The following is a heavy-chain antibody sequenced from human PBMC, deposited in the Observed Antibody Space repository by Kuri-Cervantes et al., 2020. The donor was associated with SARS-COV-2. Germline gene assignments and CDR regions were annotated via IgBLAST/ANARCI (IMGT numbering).Heavy chain of an antibody. V-gene: IGHV3-21*01. CDR3: ARDPYYGGNSNWYFDL. Sequence: GESLKISCAASGFTFSSYSMNWVRQAPGKGLEWVSSISSSSSYIYYADSVKGRFTISRDNAKNSLYLQMNSLRAEDTAVYYCARDPYYGGNSNWYFDLWGRGTLVTGSS. J-gene: IGHJ2*01. CDR2: ISSSSSYI. CDR1: GFTFSSYS. D-gene: IGHD4-23*01.